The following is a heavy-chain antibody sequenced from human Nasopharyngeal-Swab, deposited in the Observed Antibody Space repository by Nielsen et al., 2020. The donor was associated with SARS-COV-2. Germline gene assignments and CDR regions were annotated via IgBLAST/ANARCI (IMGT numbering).Heavy chain of an antibody. V-gene: IGHV1-18*04. CDR1: GYTFTNFD. D-gene: IGHD5/OR15-5a*01. J-gene: IGHJ6*02. CDR2: ISVYSGNT. Sequence: ASVKVSCKTSGYTFTNFDSSWVRQAPGQGLEWMGGISVYSGNTRVAQKLQDRVTMTTDTWTSTAYMELRNLRTDDTAVYYCARRSSPDHSYYYGMDVWGQGTTVTVSS. CDR3: ARRSSPDHSYYYGMDV.